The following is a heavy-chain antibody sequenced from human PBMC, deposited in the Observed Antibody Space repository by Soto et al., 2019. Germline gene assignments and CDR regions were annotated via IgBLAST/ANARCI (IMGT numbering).Heavy chain of an antibody. CDR2: SIPFQGRA. CDR1: GGSFISYI. V-gene: IGHV1-69*02. D-gene: IGHD2-21*01. Sequence: GASVKVSCKASGGSFISYIFTWVRQAPGQGLEWMGRSIPFQGRADYALKFQDRVTITADRSTQTVYMELRSLRPEDTALYYCAKSLVFVDHAYRDVWGKGTTVTVSS. CDR3: AKSLVFVDHAYRDV. J-gene: IGHJ6*03.